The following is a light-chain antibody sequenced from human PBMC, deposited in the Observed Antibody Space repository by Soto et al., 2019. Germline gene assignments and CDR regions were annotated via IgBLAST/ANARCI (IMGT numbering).Light chain of an antibody. J-gene: IGKJ5*01. CDR3: QHRSNWPPL. CDR2: DVS. CDR1: QSVRRY. V-gene: IGKV3-11*01. Sequence: EIVLTQSPATLSLCPGARDPLSCRASQSVRRYLAWYQQKPGQAPRLLIYDVSNRATGIPDRFSGSGSGTDFTLTISSLEPEDFAVYYCQHRSNWPPLFGQGTRLEIK.